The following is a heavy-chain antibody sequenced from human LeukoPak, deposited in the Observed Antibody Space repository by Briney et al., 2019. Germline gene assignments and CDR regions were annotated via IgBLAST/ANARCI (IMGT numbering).Heavy chain of an antibody. CDR2: ISWNSGSI. Sequence: GGSLRLSCAASGFTFDDYAMHWVRQAPGKGLEWVSGISWNSGSIGYADSVKGRFTISRDNAKNSLYLQMNSLRAEDMALYYCAEDTFISGWYYFDYWGQGTLVTVSS. CDR1: GFTFDDYA. CDR3: AEDTFISGWYYFDY. V-gene: IGHV3-9*03. D-gene: IGHD6-19*01. J-gene: IGHJ4*02.